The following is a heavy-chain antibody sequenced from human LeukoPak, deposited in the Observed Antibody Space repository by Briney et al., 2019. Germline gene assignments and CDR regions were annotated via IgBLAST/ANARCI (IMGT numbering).Heavy chain of an antibody. CDR3: ARDLGEAAAGIL. V-gene: IGHV4-39*07. J-gene: IGHJ4*02. Sequence: SETLSLTCTVSGGSISSSSYYWGWIRQPPGKGLEWIGSIYYSGSTYYNPSLKSRVTISVDTSKNQFSLKLSSVTAADTAVYYCARDLGEAAAGILWGQGTLVTVSS. CDR2: IYYSGST. CDR1: GGSISSSSYY. D-gene: IGHD6-13*01.